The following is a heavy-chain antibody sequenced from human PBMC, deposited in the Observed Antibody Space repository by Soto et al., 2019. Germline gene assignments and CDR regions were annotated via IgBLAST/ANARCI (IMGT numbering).Heavy chain of an antibody. CDR2: IYYSGST. J-gene: IGHJ4*02. CDR3: ARVGTYPPELFFDY. D-gene: IGHD7-27*01. CDR1: GGSISSYY. Sequence: SETLSLTCTVSGGSISSYYWSWIRQPPGKGLEWIGYIYYSGSTNYNPSLKSRVTISVDTSKNQFSLKLSSVTAADTAVYYCARVGTYPPELFFDYWGQGTLVTVSS. V-gene: IGHV4-59*01.